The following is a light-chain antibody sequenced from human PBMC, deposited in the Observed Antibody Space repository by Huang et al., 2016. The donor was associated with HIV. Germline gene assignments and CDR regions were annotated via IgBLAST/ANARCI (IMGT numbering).Light chain of an antibody. CDR1: QSVSSY. V-gene: IGKV3-11*01. J-gene: IGKJ4*01. CDR2: DAS. Sequence: EIVLTHSPATLSLSPGERATLSCRASQSVSSYLAWYQQRHGQAPRLLIYDASNRATGIPARFSGSGAGTDFTLTISSLEPEDFAVYYCQQRSNWPPLTFGGGTKVEIK. CDR3: QQRSNWPPLT.